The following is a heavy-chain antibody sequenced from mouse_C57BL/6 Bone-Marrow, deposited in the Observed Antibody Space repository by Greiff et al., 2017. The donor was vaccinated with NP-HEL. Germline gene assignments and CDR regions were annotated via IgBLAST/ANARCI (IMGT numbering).Heavy chain of an antibody. V-gene: IGHV1-80*01. CDR3: ARCHAMDY. CDR2: IYPGDGDT. CDR1: GYAFSSYW. J-gene: IGHJ4*01. Sequence: VQVVESGAELVKPGASVKISCKASGYAFSSYWMNWVKQRPGKGLEWIGQIYPGDGDTNYNGKFKGKATLTADKSSSTAYMQLSSLTSEDSAVYFCARCHAMDYWGQGTSVTVSS.